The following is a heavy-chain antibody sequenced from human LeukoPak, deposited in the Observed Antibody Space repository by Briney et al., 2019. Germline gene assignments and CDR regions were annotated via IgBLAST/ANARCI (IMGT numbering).Heavy chain of an antibody. CDR3: ARGVATIPVSCFDP. Sequence: GGSLRLSCAPSGFTFSSYSMNWVRQAPGKGLEWVSSISSRSRYIFNADAVKGRCTISRDNAKTSLYLQMNSRRAEDTAVYYCARGVATIPVSCFDPWGQGTLVTVSS. V-gene: IGHV3-21*01. CDR2: ISSRSRYI. J-gene: IGHJ5*02. CDR1: GFTFSSYS. D-gene: IGHD5-12*01.